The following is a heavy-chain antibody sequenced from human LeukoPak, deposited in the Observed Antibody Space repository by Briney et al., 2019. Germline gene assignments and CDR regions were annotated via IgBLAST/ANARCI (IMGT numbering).Heavy chain of an antibody. CDR1: GFTFSSYA. CDR2: ISYDGSNK. Sequence: PGGSLRLSCAASGFTFSSYAMHWDRQAPGKGLEWVAVISYDGSNKYYADSVKGRFTISRDNSKNTLYLQMNSLRAEDTAVYYCARGTVTARYSYFDYWGQGTLVTVSS. CDR3: ARGTVTARYSYFDY. V-gene: IGHV3-30-3*01. D-gene: IGHD2-21*02. J-gene: IGHJ4*02.